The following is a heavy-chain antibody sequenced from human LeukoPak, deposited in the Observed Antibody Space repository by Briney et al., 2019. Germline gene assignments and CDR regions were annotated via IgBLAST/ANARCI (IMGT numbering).Heavy chain of an antibody. CDR1: GFTFSSYA. J-gene: IGHJ4*02. CDR2: ISGSGGST. CDR3: ARDATQYDFWSGYCPFDY. V-gene: IGHV3-23*01. D-gene: IGHD3-3*01. Sequence: GGSLRLSCAASGFTFSSYAMSWVRQAPGKGLEWVSAISGSGGSTYYADSVKGRFTISRDNSKNTLYLQMNSLRAEDTAVYYCARDATQYDFWSGYCPFDYWGQGTLVTVSS.